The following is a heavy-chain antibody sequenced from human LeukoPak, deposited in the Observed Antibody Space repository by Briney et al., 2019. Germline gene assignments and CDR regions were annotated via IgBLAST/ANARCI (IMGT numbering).Heavy chain of an antibody. D-gene: IGHD3-22*01. CDR1: GFTFSSYA. CDR2: ISGSGDST. J-gene: IGHJ4*02. CDR3: ARDISSGHYFFDY. V-gene: IGHV3-23*01. Sequence: GGSLRLSCAASGFTFSSYAMSWVRQAPGKGLEWVSAISGSGDSTYYADSVKGRFTISRDNSKNTLYLQMNSLRAEDTAVYYCARDISSGHYFFDYWGPGTLVTVSS.